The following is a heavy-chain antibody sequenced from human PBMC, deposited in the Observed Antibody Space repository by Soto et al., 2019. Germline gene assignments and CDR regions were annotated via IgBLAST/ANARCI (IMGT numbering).Heavy chain of an antibody. CDR2: IYSGGNT. CDR1: GCTVSSNY. D-gene: IGHD3-3*01. J-gene: IGHJ3*02. Sequence: GVSLRLSYAVSGCTVSSNYMNWVRQAPGKGLEWVSFIYSGGNTYYADSVKGRFTISRDNSKNMLYLQMNSLRVEDTAVYYCAREVRVRGFAFDIWGQGTMVTVSS. V-gene: IGHV3-66*01. CDR3: AREVRVRGFAFDI.